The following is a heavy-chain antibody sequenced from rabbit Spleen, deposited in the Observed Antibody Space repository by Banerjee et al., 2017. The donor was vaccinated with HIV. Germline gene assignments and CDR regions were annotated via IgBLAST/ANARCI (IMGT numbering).Heavy chain of an antibody. D-gene: IGHD8-1*01. CDR3: ARDTGSSFSSYGMDL. Sequence: SLEESGGDLVKPEGSLTLTCTASGFSFSSSYYMCWVRQAPGKGLECIACIYGDRSGSTYYANWAKGRFTISRTSSTTVTLEMTSLTAADTATYFCARDTGSSFSSYGMDLWGPGTLVTVS. J-gene: IGHJ6*01. CDR1: GFSFSSSYY. V-gene: IGHV1S40*01. CDR2: IYGDRSGST.